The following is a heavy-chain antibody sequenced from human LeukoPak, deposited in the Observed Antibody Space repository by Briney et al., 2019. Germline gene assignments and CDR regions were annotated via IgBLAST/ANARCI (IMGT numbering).Heavy chain of an antibody. CDR1: GFDISYNY. CDR3: ARVWFGYFFQ. V-gene: IGHV3-53*01. Sequence: GGSPRLSCAASGFDISYNYVGWVRQASGKGLEWVSVIHTGGTTHYADSVKGRFTISKDNSNNTVYLQMNSVGVEDTAVYYCARVWFGYFFQWGQGALVTVSS. CDR2: IHTGGTT. D-gene: IGHD3-10*01. J-gene: IGHJ4*02.